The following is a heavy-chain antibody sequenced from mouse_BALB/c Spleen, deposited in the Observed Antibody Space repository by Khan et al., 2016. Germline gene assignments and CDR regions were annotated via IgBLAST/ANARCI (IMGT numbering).Heavy chain of an antibody. Sequence: VQLQESGAELMKPGASVKISCKSTGYTFSNYWIEWVKQRPGHGLEWIGDILPGSGKSNYNENLKGKATFTADTSSNTAYMQLSSLTSEDSAVYYFARAWYSMDYWGQGTSVTVSS. CDR3: ARAWYSMDY. J-gene: IGHJ4*01. CDR2: ILPGSGKS. V-gene: IGHV1-9*01. CDR1: GYTFSNYW.